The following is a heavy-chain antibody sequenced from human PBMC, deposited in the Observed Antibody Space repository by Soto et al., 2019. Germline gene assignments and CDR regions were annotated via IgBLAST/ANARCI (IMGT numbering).Heavy chain of an antibody. CDR2: IIPIFDTA. Sequence: QVQLVQSGAEVKKPGSSVKVSCKASGGTFSSYAINWVRQAPGQGLEWMGGIIPIFDTANYAQKFQGRVTIPADESTSTAYMELSSLRSEDTAVCYCARGGTYANSSDWFGPWGQGTLVTVSS. J-gene: IGHJ5*02. CDR1: GGTFSSYA. D-gene: IGHD2-15*01. CDR3: ARGGTYANSSDWFGP. V-gene: IGHV1-69*12.